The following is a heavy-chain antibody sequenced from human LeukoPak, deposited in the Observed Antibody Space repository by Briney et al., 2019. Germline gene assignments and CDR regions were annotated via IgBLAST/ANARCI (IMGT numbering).Heavy chain of an antibody. CDR1: GGSISSYY. V-gene: IGHV4-59*01. D-gene: IGHD3-10*01. J-gene: IGHJ3*02. CDR2: IYHSGST. Sequence: SETLSLTCTVSGGSISSYYWNWIRQPPGKGLEWIGYIYHSGSTNYNPSLKSRVTISVDTSKNQFSLKLSSVTAADTAVYYCARDSFGAFDNWGQGTMVTVSS. CDR3: ARDSFGAFDN.